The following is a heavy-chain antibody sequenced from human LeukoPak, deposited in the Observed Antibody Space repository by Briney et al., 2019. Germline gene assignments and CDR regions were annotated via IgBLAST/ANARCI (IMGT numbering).Heavy chain of an antibody. V-gene: IGHV3-30*01. Sequence: GGSLRLSCAASGFTFSNYAMHWVRQAPGKGLEWVSLISSGGTYEYYADSVKGRFTISRDNSKNTLYLQLNSLRAEDTAVYYCARDSTYYHDSGSSGPHYFDNWGQGALVTVSS. D-gene: IGHD3-10*01. J-gene: IGHJ4*02. CDR1: GFTFSNYA. CDR3: ARDSTYYHDSGSSGPHYFDN. CDR2: ISSGGTYE.